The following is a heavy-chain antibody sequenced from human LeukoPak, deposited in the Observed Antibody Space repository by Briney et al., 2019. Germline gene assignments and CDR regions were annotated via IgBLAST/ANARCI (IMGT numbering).Heavy chain of an antibody. J-gene: IGHJ4*02. CDR3: VRDNRSYNFDY. D-gene: IGHD1-26*01. V-gene: IGHV3-74*01. Sequence: AGGSLRLSCAASGFTFSRYWMHWVRQAPGKGLVWVSCIKSDGSSTSIADSAKGRFTISRDNAKNTVYLQVNSLRAEDTAVYYCVRDNRSYNFDYWGQGTLVTVSS. CDR2: IKSDGSST. CDR1: GFTFSRYW.